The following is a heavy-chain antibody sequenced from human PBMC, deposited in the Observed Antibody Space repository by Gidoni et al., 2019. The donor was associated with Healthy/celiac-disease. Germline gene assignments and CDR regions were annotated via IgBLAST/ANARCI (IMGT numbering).Heavy chain of an antibody. V-gene: IGHV1-24*01. J-gene: IGHJ4*02. CDR2: FDPEEGET. D-gene: IGHD6-13*01. CDR1: GYTLTYLS. Sequence: QVQLVQSGAEVKQPGASVKVSCKVSGYTLTYLSMHWVRQDPGKGLEWMGGFDPEEGETIYAQKFQGRVTMTEDTSKDTACMELSSLRSEDTAVYYCATVVKLGWIAAAGSLLGDYWGQGTLVTVSS. CDR3: ATVVKLGWIAAAGSLLGDY.